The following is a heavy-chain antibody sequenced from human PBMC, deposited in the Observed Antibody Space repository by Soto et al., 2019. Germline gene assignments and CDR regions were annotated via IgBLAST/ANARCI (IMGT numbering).Heavy chain of an antibody. Sequence: PGESLKITCKGSGYIFTTYWIGWVRQMPGKGLEWMGIIYPGDSDTRYSPSFQGQVTISADKSISTAYLQWSSLKASDTAMYYCARHRQGDYGGNSGAEIWGQGTMVTV. V-gene: IGHV5-51*01. CDR3: ARHRQGDYGGNSGAEI. CDR1: GYIFTTYW. J-gene: IGHJ3*02. D-gene: IGHD4-17*01. CDR2: IYPGDSDT.